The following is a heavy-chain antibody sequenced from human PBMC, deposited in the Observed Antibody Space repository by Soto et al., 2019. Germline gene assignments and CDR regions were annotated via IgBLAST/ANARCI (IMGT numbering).Heavy chain of an antibody. J-gene: IGHJ5*02. CDR2: IYHSGSP. CDR1: VGSVSSPNW. V-gene: IGHV4-4*02. Sequence: QVQLRQSGPGLVKTSGNLSLTCSVSVGSVSSPNWWTWVRQPPGKRLKWIGEIYHSGSPTYTPSLPGRATISVDKSNNQFSLRLVSVTSSDTAVYYCATLPPRIVVTLLPIPTWGQGMQVTVSS. D-gene: IGHD2-21*01. CDR3: ATLPPRIVVTLLPIPT.